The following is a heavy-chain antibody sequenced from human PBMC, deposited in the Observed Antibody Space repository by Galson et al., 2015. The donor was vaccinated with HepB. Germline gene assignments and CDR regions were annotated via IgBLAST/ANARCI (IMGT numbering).Heavy chain of an antibody. CDR2: ITPIFGTA. CDR1: GGTFSSYA. CDR3: ARERTYKSPMFDY. D-gene: IGHD3-10*01. V-gene: IGHV1-69*13. J-gene: IGHJ4*02. Sequence: SVKVSCKASGGTFSSYAINWVRQAPGQGLEWMGDITPIFGTANYAQKFQGRVTITADESTSTAYMELNSLRSEDTAVYYCARERTYKSPMFDYWGQGNLVTVSS.